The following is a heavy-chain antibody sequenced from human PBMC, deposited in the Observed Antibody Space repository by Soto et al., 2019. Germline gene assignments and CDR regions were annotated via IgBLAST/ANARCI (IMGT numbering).Heavy chain of an antibody. D-gene: IGHD3-10*01. CDR2: ISGSGGST. CDR1: GFTFSSYA. Sequence: EVQLLESGGGLVQPGGSLRLSCAASGFTFSSYAMSWVRQAPGKGLEWVSAISGSGGSTYYADSVKGRFTISRDNSKNTLYLQMNSLRAEDTAVYYCAKAFDYYGSGSYYHYFDYWGQGTLVTVSS. CDR3: AKAFDYYGSGSYYHYFDY. J-gene: IGHJ4*02. V-gene: IGHV3-23*01.